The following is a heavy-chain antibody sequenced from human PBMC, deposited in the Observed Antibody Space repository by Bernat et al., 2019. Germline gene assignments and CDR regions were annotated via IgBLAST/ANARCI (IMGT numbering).Heavy chain of an antibody. CDR1: GFTFDDYT. V-gene: IGHV3-43*01. Sequence: EVQLVESGGVVVQPGGSLRLSCAASGFTFDDYTMHWVRQAPGKGLGWVSLISWDGGSTYYADSVKGRFTISRDNSKNSLYLQMNSLRTEDTALYYCAKDIGDDILTGDIWGQGTMVTVSS. J-gene: IGHJ3*02. D-gene: IGHD3-9*01. CDR2: ISWDGGST. CDR3: AKDIGDDILTGDI.